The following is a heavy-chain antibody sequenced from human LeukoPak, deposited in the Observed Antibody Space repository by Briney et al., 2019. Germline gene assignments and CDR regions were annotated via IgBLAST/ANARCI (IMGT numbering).Heavy chain of an antibody. J-gene: IGHJ4*02. Sequence: GGSLRLSCAASGFTFSSTWMHWVRQTPGKGLVWVSRMNSDASTTNYADSVKGPFTVSRDNAKNTLFLQMNNLRAEDTAVYYCATAGRYYLDNWGQGTLVTVSS. CDR3: ATAGRYYLDN. CDR2: MNSDASTT. V-gene: IGHV3-74*01. CDR1: GFTFSSTW.